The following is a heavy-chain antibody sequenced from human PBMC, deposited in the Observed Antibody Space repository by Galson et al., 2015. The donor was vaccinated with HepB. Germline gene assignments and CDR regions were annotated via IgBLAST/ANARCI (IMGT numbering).Heavy chain of an antibody. D-gene: IGHD2-2*01. V-gene: IGHV4-39*01. Sequence: LSLTCTVSGGSISSSSYYWGWLRQPPGKGLEWIGSFYYTGNTHYNPSLKSRVTISGDTSKNQFSLKLNSVTAADTAVHYCARHESESKTYAADNWGQGTLVTVSS. CDR1: GGSISSSSYY. CDR2: FYYTGNT. CDR3: ARHESESKTYAADN. J-gene: IGHJ4*02.